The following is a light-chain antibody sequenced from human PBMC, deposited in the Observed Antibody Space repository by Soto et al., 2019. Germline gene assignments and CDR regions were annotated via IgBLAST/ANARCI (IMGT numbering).Light chain of an antibody. Sequence: HSALTQPASVSGSPGQSITISCTGTSSDVGGYNYVSWYQYHPGKAPKLMIYDVSDRPSGVSSRFSGSKSGNTASLTISGLQAEDEADYYCSSYTNSGPDVLFGGGTKLTVL. CDR1: SSDVGGYNY. V-gene: IGLV2-14*03. CDR3: SSYTNSGPDVL. CDR2: DVS. J-gene: IGLJ3*02.